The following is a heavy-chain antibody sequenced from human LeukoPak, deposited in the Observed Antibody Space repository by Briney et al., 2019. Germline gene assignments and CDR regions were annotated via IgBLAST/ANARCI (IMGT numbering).Heavy chain of an antibody. CDR2: ISAYNGNT. CDR1: GYTFTSYG. D-gene: IGHD2-2*01. Sequence: ASVKVSCKASGYTFTSYGISWVRQAPGQGLEWMGWISAYNGNTNYAQKLQGRVTMTTDTSTGTAYMELRSLRSDDTAVYYCARAYCSSTSCFDAFDIWGQGTMVTVSS. V-gene: IGHV1-18*01. J-gene: IGHJ3*02. CDR3: ARAYCSSTSCFDAFDI.